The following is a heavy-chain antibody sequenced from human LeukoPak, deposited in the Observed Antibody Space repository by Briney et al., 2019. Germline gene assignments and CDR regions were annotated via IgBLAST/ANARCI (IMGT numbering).Heavy chain of an antibody. V-gene: IGHV1-24*01. CDR3: ATATPSGWYPLLY. CDR2: FDPEDGET. J-gene: IGHJ4*02. Sequence: ASVKVSCKASGYTFTSYYMHWVRQAPGKGLEWMGGFDPEDGETIYAQKFQGRVTMTEDTSTDTAYMELSSLRSEDTAVYYCATATPSGWYPLLYWGQGTLVTVSS. CDR1: GYTFTSYY. D-gene: IGHD6-19*01.